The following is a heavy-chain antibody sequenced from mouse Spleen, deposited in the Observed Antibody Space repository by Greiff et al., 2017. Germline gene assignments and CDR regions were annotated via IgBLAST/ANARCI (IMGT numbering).Heavy chain of an antibody. CDR1: GFTFSSYA. J-gene: IGHJ1*01. V-gene: IGHV5-6-5*01. Sequence: EVQGVESGGGLVKPGGSLKLSCAASGFTFSSYAMSWVRQTPEKRLEWVASISSGGSTYYPDSGKGRLTISRENARNILYLQMSSLWSEDTAMYYCARGGITTVVATRYFDVWGAGTTVTVSS. CDR3: ARGGITTVVATRYFDV. CDR2: ISSGGST. D-gene: IGHD1-1*01.